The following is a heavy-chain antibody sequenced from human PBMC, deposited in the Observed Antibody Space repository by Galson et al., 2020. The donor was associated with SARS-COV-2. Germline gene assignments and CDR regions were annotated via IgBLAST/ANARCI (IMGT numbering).Heavy chain of an antibody. J-gene: IGHJ6*02. CDR3: ARDQVDYYGSGSNYYGMDV. CDR2: IKQDGSEK. Sequence: EFLKIPFAALGFTFSSLWLSLVRHAPGKGLEWVANIKQDGSEKYHVDPVKGRFPIPRDNAKNSLYPQMNSLRAEDTAVYYCARDQVDYYGSGSNYYGMDVWGQGTTVTVSS. D-gene: IGHD3-10*01. CDR1: GFTFSSLW. V-gene: IGHV3-7*05.